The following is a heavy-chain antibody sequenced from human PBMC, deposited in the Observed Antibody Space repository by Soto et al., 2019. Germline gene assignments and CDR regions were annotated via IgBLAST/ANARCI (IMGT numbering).Heavy chain of an antibody. J-gene: IGHJ4*02. V-gene: IGHV3-30-3*01. Sequence: QVQLVESGGGVVQPGRSLRLSCAAFGFTFSTYAIHWVRQAPGKGLEWVADISYDGSDEYYADSVKGRFTISRDNSKNTLYLQMNSLRAEDTAVYSCAKERGTTCDYWGQGTLVTVSS. D-gene: IGHD4-4*01. CDR2: ISYDGSDE. CDR3: AKERGTTCDY. CDR1: GFTFSTYA.